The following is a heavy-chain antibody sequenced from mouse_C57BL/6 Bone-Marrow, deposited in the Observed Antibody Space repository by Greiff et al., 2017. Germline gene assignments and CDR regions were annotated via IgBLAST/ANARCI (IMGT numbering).Heavy chain of an antibody. CDR1: GYAFSSYW. CDR2: LYPGDGDT. V-gene: IGHV1-80*01. D-gene: IGHD2-3*01. J-gene: IGHJ4*01. CDR3: ASSRWLLPRDY. Sequence: VQLQQSGAELVKPGASVKISCKASGYAFSSYWMNWAKQRPGKGLEWIGQLYPGDGDTNYNGKFKGKATLTADKASSTAYMQLSSLTSEDSAVYFCASSRWLLPRDYWGQGTSVTVSS.